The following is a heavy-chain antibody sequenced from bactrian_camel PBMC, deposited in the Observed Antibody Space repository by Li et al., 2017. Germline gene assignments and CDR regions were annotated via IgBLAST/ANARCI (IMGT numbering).Heavy chain of an antibody. V-gene: IGHV3S40*01. CDR2: IYSRGGRT. CDR1: GIPKSASTDIGYC. D-gene: IGHD3*01. CDR3: ASRYGLGAKRGGYNC. Sequence: EVQLVESGGGSVQAGGSLKLSCVDRGIPKSASTDIGYCWGWFRQAPGKEREAVAAIYSRGGRTAYSDSLKGRFTISRDSAKNTVYLQMNNLTPEDTALYYCASRYGLGAKRGGYNCWGQGTQVTVS. J-gene: IGHJ4*01.